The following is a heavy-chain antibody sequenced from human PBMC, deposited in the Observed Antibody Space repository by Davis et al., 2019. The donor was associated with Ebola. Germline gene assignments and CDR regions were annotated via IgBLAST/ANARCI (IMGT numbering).Heavy chain of an antibody. V-gene: IGHV1-18*04. CDR3: ARDGVQLELYYYGMDV. CDR1: GYTFTSYG. Sequence: ASVKVSCKASGYTFTSYGISWVRQAPGQGLEWMGWISAYNGNTNYAQKLQGRVTMTTDTSTSTAYMELRSLRSDDTAVYYCARDGVQLELYYYGMDVWGQGTTVTVFS. D-gene: IGHD1-1*01. J-gene: IGHJ6*02. CDR2: ISAYNGNT.